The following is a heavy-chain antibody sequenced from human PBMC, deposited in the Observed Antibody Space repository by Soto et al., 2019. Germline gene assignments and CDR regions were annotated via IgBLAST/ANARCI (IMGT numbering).Heavy chain of an antibody. V-gene: IGHV4-34*01. CDR1: GGSFSGYY. Sequence: SETLSLTCAVYGGSFSGYYWSWIRQPPGKGLEWIGEINHSGSTNYNPSLKSRVTISVDTSKNQFSLKLSSVTAADTAVYYCARPFRYCSTTSCYAPNNWFDPWGQGTLVTVSS. CDR2: INHSGST. D-gene: IGHD2-2*01. CDR3: ARPFRYCSTTSCYAPNNWFDP. J-gene: IGHJ5*02.